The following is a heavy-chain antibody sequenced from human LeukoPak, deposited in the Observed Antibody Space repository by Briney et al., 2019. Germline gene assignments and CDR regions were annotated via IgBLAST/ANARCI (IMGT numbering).Heavy chain of an antibody. V-gene: IGHV3-30*04. CDR1: GFTFSSYA. CDR3: ARGESSGFDY. J-gene: IGHJ4*02. CDR2: ITYDGSNK. Sequence: GGSLRLSCAASGFTFSSYAMHWVRQAPGKGLEWVAVITYDGSNKYYADSVKGRFTMSRDNSKNTLYLQMNSLRAEDTAVYYCARGESSGFDYWGQGTLVTVSS. D-gene: IGHD6-19*01.